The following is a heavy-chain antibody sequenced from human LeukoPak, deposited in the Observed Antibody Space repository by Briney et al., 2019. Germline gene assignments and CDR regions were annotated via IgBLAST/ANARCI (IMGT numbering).Heavy chain of an antibody. J-gene: IGHJ4*02. V-gene: IGHV1-18*01. CDR3: ARVGLLTGYYFFDH. CDR2: IRGDNGDT. Sequence: ASVKVSCKTSGYTFSSYGITWVRQAPGQGLEWVGWIRGDNGDTNYAQKLQGRVTMTTDTSTSTAYMELRSLGSDETAVYYCARVGLLTGYYFFDHWGQGTLVTVSS. CDR1: GYTFSSYG. D-gene: IGHD3-9*01.